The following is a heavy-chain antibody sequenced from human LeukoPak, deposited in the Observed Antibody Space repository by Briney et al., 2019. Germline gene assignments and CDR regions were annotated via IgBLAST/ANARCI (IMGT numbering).Heavy chain of an antibody. CDR3: ARVLTRGDAFDI. Sequence: PGGSLRLSCAASGLTFSSYSMNWVRQAPGKGLEWVSSISSSSSYIYYADSVKGRFTISRDNAKNSLYLQMNSLRAEDTAVYYCARVLTRGDAFDIWGQGTMVTVSS. V-gene: IGHV3-21*01. J-gene: IGHJ3*02. CDR2: ISSSSSYI. D-gene: IGHD3-9*01. CDR1: GLTFSSYS.